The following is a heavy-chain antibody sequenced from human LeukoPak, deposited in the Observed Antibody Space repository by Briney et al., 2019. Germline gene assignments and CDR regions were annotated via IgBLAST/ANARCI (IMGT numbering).Heavy chain of an antibody. V-gene: IGHV4-39*07. CDR1: GGSISSSSYY. Sequence: SETLCLTCTVSGGSISSSSYYWGWIRQPPGKGLEWIGSIYYSGSTYYNPSLESRVTISVDTSKNQFSLKLSSVTAADTAVYYCARETSIVGATPFDYWGQGTLVTVSS. CDR3: ARETSIVGATPFDY. D-gene: IGHD1-26*01. CDR2: IYYSGST. J-gene: IGHJ4*02.